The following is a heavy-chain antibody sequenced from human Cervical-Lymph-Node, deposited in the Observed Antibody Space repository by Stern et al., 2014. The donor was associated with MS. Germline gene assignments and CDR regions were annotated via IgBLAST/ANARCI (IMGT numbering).Heavy chain of an antibody. CDR1: GFSFSSYW. J-gene: IGHJ4*02. CDR3: ATLGWADY. Sequence: EVQLGESGGGLVQPGGSLRLSCAASGFSFSSYWMHWVRQAPGKGLVLVSRIDSDGSTTGYADSVKGRFTISRDNAKNTLYLQMNSLRAEDTAVYYCATLGWADYWGQGTLVTVSS. D-gene: IGHD5-24*01. V-gene: IGHV3-74*01. CDR2: IDSDGSTT.